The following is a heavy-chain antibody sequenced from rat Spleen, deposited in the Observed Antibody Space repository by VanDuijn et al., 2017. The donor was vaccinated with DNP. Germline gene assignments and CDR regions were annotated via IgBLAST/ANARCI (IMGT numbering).Heavy chain of an antibody. J-gene: IGHJ1*01. D-gene: IGHD1-6*01. V-gene: IGHV3-1*01. CDR3: TRKYTTDYYWYFDF. CDR1: GYSITSNY. Sequence: EVQLQESGPGLVKPSQSLSLTCSVTGYSITSNYWGWIRKFPGNKMEWIGHISYSGSTSYNPSLKSRISITRDTSKNQFFLQLNSVTTEDTATYYCTRKYTTDYYWYFDFWGPGTMVTVSS. CDR2: ISYSGST.